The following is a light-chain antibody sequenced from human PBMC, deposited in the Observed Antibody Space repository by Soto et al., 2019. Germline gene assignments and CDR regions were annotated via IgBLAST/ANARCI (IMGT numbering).Light chain of an antibody. V-gene: IGKV1-5*01. J-gene: IGKJ1*01. CDR2: DAS. CDR1: QSISSW. CDR3: QQYNSFGWT. Sequence: DMPQSPSTSSLSASVGDRVTIPCRASQSISSWLNWYQQKPGKAPKLLIYDASSLESGVPSRFSGSGSGTEFTLTISSLQPDDFATYYCQQYNSFGWTFGQGTKVDIK.